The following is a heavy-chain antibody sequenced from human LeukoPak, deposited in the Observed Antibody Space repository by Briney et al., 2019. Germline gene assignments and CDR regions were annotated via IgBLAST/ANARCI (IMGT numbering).Heavy chain of an antibody. CDR2: VSPNSGGT. CDR3: ARVRSSSGAY. Sequence: GASVKVSCKASEYTFTDYYIHWVRQAPGKGLEWMGWVSPNSGGTNYAQKFQGRVTMTRDTSITTAYMELSRLRSEDTAVYYCARVRSSSGAYWGQGTLVTVSS. CDR1: EYTFTDYY. J-gene: IGHJ4*02. D-gene: IGHD6-6*01. V-gene: IGHV1-2*02.